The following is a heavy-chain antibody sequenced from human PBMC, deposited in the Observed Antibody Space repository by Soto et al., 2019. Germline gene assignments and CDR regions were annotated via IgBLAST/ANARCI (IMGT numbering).Heavy chain of an antibody. D-gene: IGHD3-3*01. J-gene: IGHJ4*02. CDR1: GFTVSSNY. Sequence: GGSLRLSCAASGFTVSSNYMSWVRQAPGKGLEWVSYISTGGSTIFYADSVKGRFTISRDNDKNSLSLQMDSLRADDTGVYYCARGSPQFWQLFDNWGQGALVTVSS. CDR2: ISTGGSTI. CDR3: ARGSPQFWQLFDN. V-gene: IGHV3-11*01.